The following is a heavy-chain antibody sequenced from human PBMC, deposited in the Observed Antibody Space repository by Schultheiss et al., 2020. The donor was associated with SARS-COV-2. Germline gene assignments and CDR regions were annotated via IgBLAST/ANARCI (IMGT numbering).Heavy chain of an antibody. D-gene: IGHD4-11*01. CDR3: AGDKLDDYGNYVSAFDI. Sequence: SETLSLTCTVSGCSISSSSYYWGWIRQPPGKGLEWIGYIYYSWSTNYNPSLKSRVTISVDTSKNQFSRKLSSVTAANTAVYYCAGDKLDDYGNYVSAFDIWGQGTMVTVSS. J-gene: IGHJ3*02. CDR1: GCSISSSSYY. CDR2: IYYSWST. V-gene: IGHV4-61*05.